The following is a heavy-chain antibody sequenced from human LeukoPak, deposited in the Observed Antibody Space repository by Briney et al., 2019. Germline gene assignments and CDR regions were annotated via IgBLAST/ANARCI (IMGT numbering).Heavy chain of an antibody. V-gene: IGHV1-8*03. Sequence: ASVKVSCKASGYTFTSYDINWVRQATGQGLEWMGWMNPNSGNTGYAQKFQGRVTITRNTSISTAYMELSSLRSEDTAVYYCARGIAAAADYYMDVWGKGTTVTVSS. J-gene: IGHJ6*03. CDR2: MNPNSGNT. D-gene: IGHD6-13*01. CDR3: ARGIAAAADYYMDV. CDR1: GYTFTSYD.